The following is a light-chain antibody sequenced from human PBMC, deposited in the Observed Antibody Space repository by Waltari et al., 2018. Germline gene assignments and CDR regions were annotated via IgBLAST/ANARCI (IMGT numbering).Light chain of an antibody. CDR2: DAS. Sequence: EIVLTQSPASLSLSPGDRATLSCRASQSVGRTLAWYQQRPGQAPRLLIYDASSRATGIPDRFSGSGSRTDFSLTISRLEPEDFAVYYCQKYGTRPATFGQGTKVEVK. CDR1: QSVGRT. V-gene: IGKV3-20*01. J-gene: IGKJ1*01. CDR3: QKYGTRPAT.